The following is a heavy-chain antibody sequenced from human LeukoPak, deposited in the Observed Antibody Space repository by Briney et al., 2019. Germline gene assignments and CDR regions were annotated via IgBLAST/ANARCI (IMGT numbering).Heavy chain of an antibody. J-gene: IGHJ4*02. D-gene: IGHD3-10*01. CDR2: LSGSGETT. Sequence: SGGSLRLSCAASGFTFRTYAMTWVRQAPGKGLEWVAALSGSGETTHYADSVKGRFTVSRDKSKSILYLQMNSLRAEDTAVYYCAKGEATPYYYGSGSYFYFDDWGQGTLVTVSS. V-gene: IGHV3-23*01. CDR1: GFTFRTYA. CDR3: AKGEATPYYYGSGSYFYFDD.